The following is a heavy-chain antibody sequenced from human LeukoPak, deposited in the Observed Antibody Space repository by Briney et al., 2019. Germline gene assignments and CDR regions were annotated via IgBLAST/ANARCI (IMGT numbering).Heavy chain of an antibody. J-gene: IGHJ3*02. V-gene: IGHV4-61*02. Sequence: SETLSLTCTVSGGSISSGSYFWSWVRQPAGKGLEWIGRIYTSGDANYNPSLQSRVTISIDTSKNQFSLKLSSVTAAGTAVYYCARDARGRWLQFGAFDIWGQGTMVTVSS. D-gene: IGHD5-24*01. CDR1: GGSISSGSYF. CDR3: ARDARGRWLQFGAFDI. CDR2: IYTSGDA.